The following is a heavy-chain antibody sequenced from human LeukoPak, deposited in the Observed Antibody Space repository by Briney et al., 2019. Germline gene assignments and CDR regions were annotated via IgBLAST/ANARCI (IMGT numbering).Heavy chain of an antibody. V-gene: IGHV3-73*01. CDR3: TRNVRGASGYVDN. CDR1: GFIFSGST. D-gene: IGHD3-10*02. Sequence: PGGSPRLSCAASGFIFSGSTMHWVRPAPGRGLEWVGRVRIRVHNYATAYGEAVKGRFIISRDDSRNATYLQMNSLKTEDTAVYYCTRNVRGASGYVDNWGRGNLVIVSS. CDR2: VRIRVHNYAT. J-gene: IGHJ4*02.